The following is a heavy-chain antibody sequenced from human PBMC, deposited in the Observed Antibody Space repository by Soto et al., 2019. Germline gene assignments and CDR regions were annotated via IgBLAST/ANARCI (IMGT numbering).Heavy chain of an antibody. CDR1: GGSLTTSNYY. CDR3: ARLLYDRSGYYYFDY. Sequence: SETLSLTCTVSGGSLTTSNYYWCWIRHPPGKGLEWMGSVYYSGRPYDNPSLKSRVTIFVDTLRSQFSLRLSSVTAADTALYYCARLLYDRSGYYYFDYWGQGIQVTVSS. CDR2: VYYSGRP. D-gene: IGHD3-22*01. V-gene: IGHV4-39*01. J-gene: IGHJ4*02.